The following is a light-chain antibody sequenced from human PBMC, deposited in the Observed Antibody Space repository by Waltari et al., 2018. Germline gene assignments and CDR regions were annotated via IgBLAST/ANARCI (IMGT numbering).Light chain of an antibody. CDR2: DAS. Sequence: EIVLTQSPATLSLSLGERATLSCRASQCVSSYLAWYQQKSGQAPRLPIYDASNRATGIPARFSGGGSGTDFTLTISSLEPEDFAVYYCQQRSDWLLTFGGGTKVEIK. J-gene: IGKJ4*01. CDR1: QCVSSY. CDR3: QQRSDWLLT. V-gene: IGKV3-11*01.